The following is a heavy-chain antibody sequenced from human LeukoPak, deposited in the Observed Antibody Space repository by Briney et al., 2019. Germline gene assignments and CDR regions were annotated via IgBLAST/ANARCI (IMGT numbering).Heavy chain of an antibody. J-gene: IGHJ4*02. CDR2: IRYDGSNK. D-gene: IGHD1-26*01. Sequence: PGGSLRLSCAASGFTFSSYGMHWVRQAPGKGLEWVAFIRYDGSNKYYADSVKGRFTISRDNSKNTLYLQMNSLRAEDTAVYYCAKDRGGWELPRYFDYWGQGTLVTVSS. CDR3: AKDRGGWELPRYFDY. V-gene: IGHV3-30*02. CDR1: GFTFSSYG.